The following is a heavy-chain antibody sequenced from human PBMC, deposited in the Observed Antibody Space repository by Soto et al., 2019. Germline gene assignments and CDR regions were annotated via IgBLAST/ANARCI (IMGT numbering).Heavy chain of an antibody. CDR2: IYPGDSDT. Sequence: EVQLVQSGAEVKKPGESLKISCKGSGYSFTSYWIGWVRQMPGKGLEWMGIIYPGDSDTRYSPSFQGQVTISADKSISTAYLQWSSLKASDTAMYYCARRIREMANPGYWFDPWGQGTLVTVSS. J-gene: IGHJ5*02. CDR1: GYSFTSYW. V-gene: IGHV5-51*01. D-gene: IGHD5-12*01. CDR3: ARRIREMANPGYWFDP.